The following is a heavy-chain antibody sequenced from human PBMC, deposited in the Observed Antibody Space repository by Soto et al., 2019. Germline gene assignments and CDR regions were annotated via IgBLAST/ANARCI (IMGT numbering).Heavy chain of an antibody. J-gene: IGHJ2*01. CDR2: IWYDGSNK. Sequence: QVQLVESGGGVVQPGRSLRLSCAASGFTFSSYGMHWVRQAPGKGLEWVAVIWYDGSNKYYADSVKSRFTISRDNSKNTLYLQMNSLRAEDTAVYYCARDDYGDWYFDLWGRGTLVTVSS. CDR1: GFTFSSYG. V-gene: IGHV3-33*01. CDR3: ARDDYGDWYFDL. D-gene: IGHD4-17*01.